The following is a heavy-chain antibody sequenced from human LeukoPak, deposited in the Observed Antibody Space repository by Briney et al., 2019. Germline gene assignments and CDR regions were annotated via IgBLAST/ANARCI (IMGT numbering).Heavy chain of an antibody. V-gene: IGHV3-48*02. CDR3: ARDHDFWSGYYTGVLDV. CDR1: GFTFSSYA. D-gene: IGHD3-3*01. CDR2: ISSSSSTI. J-gene: IGHJ6*02. Sequence: GRSLRLSCAASGFTFSSYAMHWVRQAPGKGLERVSYISSSSSTIYYADSVKGRFTISRDNAKNSLYLQMNSLRDEDTAVYYCARDHDFWSGYYTGVLDVWGQGTTVTDSS.